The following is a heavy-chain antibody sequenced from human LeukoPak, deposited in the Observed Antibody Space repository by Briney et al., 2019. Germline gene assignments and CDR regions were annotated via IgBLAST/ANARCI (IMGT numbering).Heavy chain of an antibody. CDR1: GGSINGYY. CDR2: FYSSGSA. CDR3: ARVFGYTYGHADY. Sequence: SETLSLTCTVSGGSINGYYWCWMRQPPGKGLEWIGNFYSSGSANYNPSLTSRVNISVETSKNQFSLKLSSVTAADTAVYYCARVFGYTYGHADYWGQGTLVTVSS. V-gene: IGHV4-59*01. D-gene: IGHD5-18*01. J-gene: IGHJ4*02.